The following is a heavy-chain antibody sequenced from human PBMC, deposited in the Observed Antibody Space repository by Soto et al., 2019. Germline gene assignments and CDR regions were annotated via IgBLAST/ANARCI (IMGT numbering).Heavy chain of an antibody. D-gene: IGHD3-10*01. V-gene: IGHV3-30*18. J-gene: IGHJ4*02. CDR3: ANPINLLWCGEGFAY. Sequence: QVQLVESGGGVVQPGRSLRLSCAASGFTFSSYGMHWVRQAPGKGLEWVAVISYDGSNKYYADSVKGRFTISRDNSKNTLYLQMNSLRAEDTAVYYCANPINLLWCGEGFAYWGQGTLVTVSS. CDR1: GFTFSSYG. CDR2: ISYDGSNK.